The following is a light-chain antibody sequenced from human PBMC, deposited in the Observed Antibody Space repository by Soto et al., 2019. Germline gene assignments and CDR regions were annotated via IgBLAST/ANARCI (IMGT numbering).Light chain of an antibody. Sequence: QSALTQPASVSGSPGQSITLSCTGTSSDIGGYDYVSWYQRQPGKAPKLIIYDVNNRPSGVSNRFSGSKSGNTASLTISGLQAEDEADYYCTSYASGSSHVVFGGGTQLTVL. CDR3: TSYASGSSHVV. CDR1: SSDIGGYDY. CDR2: DVN. J-gene: IGLJ2*01. V-gene: IGLV2-14*01.